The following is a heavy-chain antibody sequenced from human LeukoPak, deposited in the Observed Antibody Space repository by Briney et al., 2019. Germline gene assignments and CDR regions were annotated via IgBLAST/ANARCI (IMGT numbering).Heavy chain of an antibody. Sequence: SGGSLRLSCAASGFTFSSYWMSWVRQAPGKGLEWVANIKQDGSEKYYVDSVKGRFTISRDNAKNSLYLQMNSLRAEDTAVYYCARARGSGSFYYYYYMDVWGKGTTVTVSS. J-gene: IGHJ6*03. CDR3: ARARGSGSFYYYYYMDV. D-gene: IGHD1-26*01. V-gene: IGHV3-7*01. CDR1: GFTFSSYW. CDR2: IKQDGSEK.